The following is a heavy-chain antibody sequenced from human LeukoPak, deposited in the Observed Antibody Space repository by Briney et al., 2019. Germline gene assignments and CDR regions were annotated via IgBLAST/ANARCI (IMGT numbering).Heavy chain of an antibody. CDR3: AKAGIFGVVGRFYMDV. CDR2: ISGTGRST. CDR1: GFTFGSCA. D-gene: IGHD3-3*01. J-gene: IGHJ6*03. Sequence: GGYLRLSCAASGFTFGSCAMSWVRQAPGKGLEWVSTISGTGRSTFYADSLKGRITISRDNSKNTLFLQMSSLRAEDTAVYYCAKAGIFGVVGRFYMDVWGKGTTVTASS. V-gene: IGHV3-23*01.